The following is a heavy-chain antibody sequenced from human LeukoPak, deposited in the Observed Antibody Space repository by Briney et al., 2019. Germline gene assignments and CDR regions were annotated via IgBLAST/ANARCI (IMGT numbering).Heavy chain of an antibody. CDR2: INHSGST. J-gene: IGHJ5*02. CDR3: ARHMDIVVVPAVLDP. CDR1: GGSFSGYY. V-gene: IGHV4-34*01. Sequence: PSETLSLTCVVYGGSFSGYYWSWLRQPPGKGLEWVGEINHSGSTYYNPSLKSRVTISVDTSKNQFSLKLSSVTAADTAVYYCARHMDIVVVPAVLDPWGQGTLVTVSS. D-gene: IGHD2-2*03.